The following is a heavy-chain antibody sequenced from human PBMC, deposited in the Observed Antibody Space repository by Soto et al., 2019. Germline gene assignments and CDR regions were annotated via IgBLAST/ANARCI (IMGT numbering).Heavy chain of an antibody. CDR1: EGSSVSGSYC. D-gene: IGHD3-22*01. CDR3: ARSDSSTKTRYYFDR. CDR2: IYSTEST. J-gene: IGHJ4*02. V-gene: IGHV4-31*02. Sequence: TLCLSWTVSEGSSVSGSYCWIWIRKHPGKGLEWIGHIYSTESTNYNPSLKSRLTISVDMSASQFSLKLSSVTVADTAVYYCARSDSSTKTRYYFDRWGQGTLVTVSS.